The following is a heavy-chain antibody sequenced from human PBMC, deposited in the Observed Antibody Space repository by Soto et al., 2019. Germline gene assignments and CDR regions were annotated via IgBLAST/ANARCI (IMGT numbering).Heavy chain of an antibody. CDR2: ILNDGSNR. D-gene: IGHD3-10*01. CDR1: EITFINYG. V-gene: IGHV3-33*01. CDR3: ARDDEYSGNGMDV. J-gene: IGHJ6*02. Sequence: QVQLVESGGGVVQPGRCLRVSCAASEITFINYGMHWVRQAPGKGLEWVAVILNDGSNRYHADSVKDRFTISRDNSKNTLYLQMNSLRAEDTAVYYCARDDEYSGNGMDVWGQGTTVTVS.